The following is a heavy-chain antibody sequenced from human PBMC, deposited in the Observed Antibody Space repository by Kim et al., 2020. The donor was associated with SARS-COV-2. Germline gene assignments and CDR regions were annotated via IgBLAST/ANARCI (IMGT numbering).Heavy chain of an antibody. Sequence: CYADAVKGRFTSSRDNSKNTLYLQMNSLRAEDTAVYYCARDGVGQLDAFDIWGQGTMVTVSS. CDR3: ARDGVGQLDAFDI. V-gene: IGHV3-33*01. J-gene: IGHJ3*02. D-gene: IGHD5-18*01.